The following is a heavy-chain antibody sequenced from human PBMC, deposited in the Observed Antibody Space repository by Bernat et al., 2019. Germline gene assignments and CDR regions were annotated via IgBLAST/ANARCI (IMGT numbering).Heavy chain of an antibody. V-gene: IGHV3-7*03. CDR1: GFTFSSFW. D-gene: IGHD3-10*01. J-gene: IGHJ4*02. CDR2: IKEDGSEK. Sequence: EVHLVESGGGLVQPGGALRLSCAASGFTFSSFWMTWVRQAPGKGLEWVANIKEDGSEKYYVDSVKGRFTISRDNAKNSLYLQMNSLKADATAVYYCAKAPYYYGSVDYWGQGTLVTVSS. CDR3: AKAPYYYGSVDY.